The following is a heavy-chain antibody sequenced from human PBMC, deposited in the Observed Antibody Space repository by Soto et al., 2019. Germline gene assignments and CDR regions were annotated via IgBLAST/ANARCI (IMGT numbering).Heavy chain of an antibody. D-gene: IGHD6-19*01. CDR3: SRGGITVAGAGLFDY. V-gene: IGHV4-59*01. CDR2: ISPSGST. CDR1: GDSISSSF. J-gene: IGHJ4*02. Sequence: QVQLQESGPGLVKPSETLSLTCTVSGDSISSSFWSWIRQPPGKGLEWMGHISPSGSTTYNPSLKSRITISVDRGKDQFSLKVTSVTAADTAVYYCSRGGITVAGAGLFDYWGPGTLITVSP.